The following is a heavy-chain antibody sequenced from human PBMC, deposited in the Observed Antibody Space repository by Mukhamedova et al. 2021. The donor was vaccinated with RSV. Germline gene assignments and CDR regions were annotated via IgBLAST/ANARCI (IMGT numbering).Heavy chain of an antibody. CDR3: ARGVSTAPNAINWFAP. CDR2: IDTSGST. V-gene: IGHV4-61*02. Sequence: SLIRQPAGKGLEYIGRIDTSGSTDYNPSLKSRVTISVDSSKNQFSLKLTSVTAADTAMYYCARGVSTAPNAINWFAPCGQGTLVT. D-gene: IGHD1-1*01. J-gene: IGHJ5*02.